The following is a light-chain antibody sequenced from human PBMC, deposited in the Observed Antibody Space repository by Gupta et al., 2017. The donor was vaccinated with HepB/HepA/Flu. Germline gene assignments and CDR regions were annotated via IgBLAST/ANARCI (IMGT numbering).Light chain of an antibody. V-gene: IGKV1-12*01. CDR1: QGVSDW. J-gene: IGKJ1*01. Sequence: DIQMTHSPSSVSASVGDRVTITCRASQGVSDWLAWFQQKPGKAPKLLIHAASSLQGGVPSRFSGSGSGTHFTLTISSLQPEDSATYYCQQAYTFPWTFGQGTKVEIK. CDR2: AAS. CDR3: QQAYTFPWT.